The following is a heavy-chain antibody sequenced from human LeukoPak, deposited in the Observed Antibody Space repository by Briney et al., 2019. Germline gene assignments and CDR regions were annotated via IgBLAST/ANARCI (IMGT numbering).Heavy chain of an antibody. Sequence: GGSLRLSCAASGFIFSNYAMTWVRQAPGKGLEWVAVIWYDGSIKYYGDSVKGRFTISRDNSKNTLYLQMNSLRAEDTAMYYCARAVGPFDFWGPGTLVIVSS. J-gene: IGHJ3*01. CDR1: GFIFSNYA. V-gene: IGHV3-33*08. CDR3: ARAVGPFDF. CDR2: IWYDGSIK.